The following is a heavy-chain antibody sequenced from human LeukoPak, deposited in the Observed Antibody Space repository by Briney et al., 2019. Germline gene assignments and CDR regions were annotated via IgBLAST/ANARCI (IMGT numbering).Heavy chain of an antibody. V-gene: IGHV3-23*01. J-gene: IGHJ6*02. Sequence: PGGSLRLSCAASGFTFSSNAMNWVRQAPGKGLEWVSGSNDKGDYTYYADSVRGPFTISRDNSKNMLYLQMNSLRVEDTALYYCAKAREASRLRYGMDVWGQGTTVTVSS. D-gene: IGHD3-16*01. CDR3: AKAREASRLRYGMDV. CDR2: SNDKGDYT. CDR1: GFTFSSNA.